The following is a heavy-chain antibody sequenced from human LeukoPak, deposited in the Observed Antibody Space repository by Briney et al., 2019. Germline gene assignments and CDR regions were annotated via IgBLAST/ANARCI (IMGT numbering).Heavy chain of an antibody. Sequence: GGSLRLSCAASGFTFKDYWMSWVRQAPGKGPEWVANINKEGNEEHFVDSVKGRLTVSRDNAKKSLFLQMNSLRVEDTAVYYCATYDNWVAGDVWGQGTTVSVSS. D-gene: IGHD1-1*01. CDR1: GFTFKDYW. J-gene: IGHJ6*02. CDR2: INKEGNEE. CDR3: ATYDNWVAGDV. V-gene: IGHV3-7*01.